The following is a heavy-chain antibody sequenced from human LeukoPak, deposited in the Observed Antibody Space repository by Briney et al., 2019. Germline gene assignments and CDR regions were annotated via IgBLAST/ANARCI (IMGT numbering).Heavy chain of an antibody. J-gene: IGHJ4*02. CDR3: ARGAVRGGTNFDY. Sequence: SQALSLTCAISGDSVSGSPAVWNWIRQSPSRGLEWLGRAYYRSKWFIDYALSVKGRITITPDTSKNQFSLQLNSVTAEDTAVYYCARGAVRGGTNFDYWGQGTLVTVSS. CDR2: AYYRSKWFI. CDR1: GDSVSGSPAV. D-gene: IGHD3-10*01. V-gene: IGHV6-1*01.